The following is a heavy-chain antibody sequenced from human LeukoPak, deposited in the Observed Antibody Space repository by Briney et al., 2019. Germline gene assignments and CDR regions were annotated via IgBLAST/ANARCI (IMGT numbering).Heavy chain of an antibody. CDR3: ATVFGLGGLDGYNSVGDY. V-gene: IGHV3-48*01. CDR2: ISSSGSTI. CDR1: GFTFSSYS. J-gene: IGHJ4*02. D-gene: IGHD5-24*01. Sequence: GGSLRLSCAASGFTFSSYSMNWVRQAPGKGLEWVSYISSSGSTIYYADSVKGRFTISRDNSKNTLYLQMNSLRAEDTAVYYCATVFGLGGLDGYNSVGDYWGQGTLVTVSS.